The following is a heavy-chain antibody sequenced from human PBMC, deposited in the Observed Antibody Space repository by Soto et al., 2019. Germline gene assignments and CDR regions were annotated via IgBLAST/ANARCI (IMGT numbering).Heavy chain of an antibody. CDR2: INAANGNT. D-gene: IGHD2-15*01. Sequence: ASVKVSCKASGYIFTNYAMHWVRQAPGQRLEWMGWINAANGNTKYSQKFQGRVTITTDTSASTAYMELRSLRAEDTAFYYFARGIAAAATPQHYYYYGMDVWGQGTTVTVSS. CDR3: ARGIAAAATPQHYYYYGMDV. J-gene: IGHJ6*02. CDR1: GYIFTNYA. V-gene: IGHV1-3*01.